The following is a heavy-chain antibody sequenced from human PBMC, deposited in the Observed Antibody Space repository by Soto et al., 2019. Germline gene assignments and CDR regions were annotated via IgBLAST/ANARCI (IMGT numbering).Heavy chain of an antibody. CDR3: AREKGFPYYYYDVDV. V-gene: IGHV4-4*02. CDR1: GGSISSTYW. CDR2: LYHSGGT. J-gene: IGHJ6*02. Sequence: QVQLEESGPGLVKPSETLSLTCGVSGGSISSTYWWTWVRQPPGKGLEWIGELYHSGGTNYNPSLESRVKISVDKSKNPFSLTVTSVTSAETAVYYCAREKGFPYYYYDVDVWGQGNTVSVSS.